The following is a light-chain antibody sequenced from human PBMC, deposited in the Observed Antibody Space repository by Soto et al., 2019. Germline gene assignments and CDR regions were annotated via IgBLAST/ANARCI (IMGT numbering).Light chain of an antibody. Sequence: DIQMTQSPSTLSASVGDRVTIICRASQSISSWLAWYQQKPGKAPKLLIYDASSLESGVPSRFSGSGSGTEFTLTISSLQPDDFATYYCQQYKNYWTFGQGTKVEIK. J-gene: IGKJ1*01. CDR3: QQYKNYWT. CDR1: QSISSW. CDR2: DAS. V-gene: IGKV1-5*02.